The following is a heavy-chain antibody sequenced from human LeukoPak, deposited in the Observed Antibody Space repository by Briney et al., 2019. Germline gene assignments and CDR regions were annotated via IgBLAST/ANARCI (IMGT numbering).Heavy chain of an antibody. D-gene: IGHD5-18*01. Sequence: ASVKVSCTASGGTFSSYAISWVRQAPGQGLEWMGGIIPIFGTANYAQKFQGRVTITADESTSTAYMELSSLRSEDTAVYYCARAYSYGSVLHYYYGMDVWGQGTTVTVSS. J-gene: IGHJ6*02. CDR2: IIPIFGTA. CDR1: GGTFSSYA. V-gene: IGHV1-69*13. CDR3: ARAYSYGSVLHYYYGMDV.